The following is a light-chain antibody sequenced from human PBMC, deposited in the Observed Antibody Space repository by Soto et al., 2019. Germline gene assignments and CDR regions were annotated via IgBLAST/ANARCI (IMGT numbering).Light chain of an antibody. J-gene: IGKJ1*01. CDR1: QSITNW. CDR3: QQYYRQAT. CDR2: MAS. V-gene: IGKV1-5*03. Sequence: DIQMNQSPSSLSASVGDRVTITCRASQSITNWLAWYQQKPGKAPKPLIYMASSLESGVPSRFSGTGGGTEFTLPISSLQPEDFATDDCQQYYRQATFGQGTKVDI.